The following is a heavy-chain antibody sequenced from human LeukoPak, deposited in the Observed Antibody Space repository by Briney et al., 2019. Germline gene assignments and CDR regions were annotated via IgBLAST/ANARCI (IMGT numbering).Heavy chain of an antibody. J-gene: IGHJ4*02. CDR2: IKQDGSEK. Sequence: GGSLRLSCAASGFTFSSYWVSWVRQAPGKGLEWVANIKQDGSEKYYVDSVKGRFTISRDNAKNSLYLQMNSLRAEDTAVYYCARDYHPTIFGVAYPDYWGQGTLVTVSS. CDR3: ARDYHPTIFGVAYPDY. D-gene: IGHD3-3*01. V-gene: IGHV3-7*01. CDR1: GFTFSSYW.